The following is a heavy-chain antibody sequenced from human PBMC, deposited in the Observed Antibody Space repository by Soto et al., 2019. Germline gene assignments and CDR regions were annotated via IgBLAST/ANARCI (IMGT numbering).Heavy chain of an antibody. V-gene: IGHV1-69*02. Sequence: ASVKVSCKASGGTFSSYTISWVRQAPGQGLEWMGRIIPILGIANYAQKFQGSVTITADKSTSTAYMELSSLRSEDTAVYYCASRYCRGDCYLDPYDAFDIWGQGTMVTVSS. CDR1: GGTFSSYT. D-gene: IGHD2-21*01. CDR2: IIPILGIA. CDR3: ASRYCRGDCYLDPYDAFDI. J-gene: IGHJ3*02.